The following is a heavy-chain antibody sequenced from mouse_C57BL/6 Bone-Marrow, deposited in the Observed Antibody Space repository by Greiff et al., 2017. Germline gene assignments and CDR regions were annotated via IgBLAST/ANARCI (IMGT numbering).Heavy chain of an antibody. CDR1: GFNIKDYY. CDR3: TTERPYYYGPLFAY. V-gene: IGHV14-1*01. CDR2: IDPEDGDT. Sequence: VQLQQSGAELVRPGASVKLSCTASGFNIKDYYMHWVKQRPEQGLEWIGRIDPEDGDTEYAPKFQGKATMTADTSSNTAYLQLSSLTSEDTAVYYCTTERPYYYGPLFAYWGQGTLVTVSA. D-gene: IGHD1-1*01. J-gene: IGHJ3*01.